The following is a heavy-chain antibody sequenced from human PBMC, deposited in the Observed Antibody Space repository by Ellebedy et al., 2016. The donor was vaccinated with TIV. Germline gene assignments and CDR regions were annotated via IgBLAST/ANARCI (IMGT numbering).Heavy chain of an antibody. CDR3: ARDGSTPGNVY. V-gene: IGHV1-18*01. CDR2: INAGNGNT. CDR1: GYTFTSYD. Sequence: ASVKVSXXASGYTFTSYDINWVRQATGQRLEWMGWINAGNGNTKYSQKFQGRVTMTTDTSTSTAYMELRSLRSDDTAVYYCARDGSTPGNVYWGQGTLVTVSS. D-gene: IGHD2-2*01. J-gene: IGHJ4*02.